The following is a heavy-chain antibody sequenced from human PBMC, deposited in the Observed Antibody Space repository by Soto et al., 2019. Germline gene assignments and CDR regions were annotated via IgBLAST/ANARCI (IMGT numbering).Heavy chain of an antibody. D-gene: IGHD6-19*01. CDR3: AKAKPGIAVAALDY. CDR1: GFTFSTYA. Sequence: GWSLRLSCAASGFTFSTYAMSWVRQAPGKGLEWVSAISGSAEITYYADSVKGRFTISRDNSINMLYLQMNSLRTEDTAVYYCAKAKPGIAVAALDYWGQGTLVTVSS. V-gene: IGHV3-23*01. CDR2: ISGSAEIT. J-gene: IGHJ4*02.